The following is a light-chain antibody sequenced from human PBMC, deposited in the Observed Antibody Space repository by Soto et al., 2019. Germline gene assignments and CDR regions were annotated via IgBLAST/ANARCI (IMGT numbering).Light chain of an antibody. J-gene: IGKJ5*01. V-gene: IGKV3-20*01. Sequence: IVWWQSLGTLSLSQGEGVTLSCRAGQSVSSSQLAWYQQKPGQAPRLLVYGASSRATGIPDRFSGSGSGTDFTLTISRLEPEDFAVYYCPHSGSSPLTFGQGTLLEIK. CDR2: GAS. CDR3: PHSGSSPLT. CDR1: QSVSSSQ.